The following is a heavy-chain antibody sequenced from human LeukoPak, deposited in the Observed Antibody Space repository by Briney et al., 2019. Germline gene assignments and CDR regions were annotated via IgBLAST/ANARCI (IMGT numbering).Heavy chain of an antibody. CDR3: ARVYYMDV. V-gene: IGHV4-38-2*02. CDR2: INHSGST. J-gene: IGHJ6*03. Sequence: PSETLSLTCTVSGYSTSSGYYWGWIRQPPGKGLEWIGEINHSGSTNYNPSLKSRVTISVDTSKNQFSLKLSSVTAADTAVYYCARVYYMDVWGKGTTVTVSS. CDR1: GYSTSSGYY.